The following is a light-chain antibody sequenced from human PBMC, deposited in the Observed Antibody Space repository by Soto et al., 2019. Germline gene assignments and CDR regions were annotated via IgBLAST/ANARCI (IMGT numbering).Light chain of an antibody. CDR2: GAS. V-gene: IGKV3-15*01. J-gene: IGKJ4*01. Sequence: EIVMTQSPATLSVSPGERATLSCRASQSVSSNLAWYQQKPGHAPSLLIYGASTRATGIPARFSGSGSDTEFTLTVSSLQSEDVAVYYCQQYDSWPPLTFGGGTKVDIK. CDR3: QQYDSWPPLT. CDR1: QSVSSN.